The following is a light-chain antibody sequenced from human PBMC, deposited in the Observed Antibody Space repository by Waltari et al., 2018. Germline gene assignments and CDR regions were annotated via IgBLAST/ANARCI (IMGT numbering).Light chain of an antibody. J-gene: IGKJ1*01. CDR2: WAS. Sequence: EIVLTQSPDSLAVSLGARATINCKSSQTVLYRDNNKNYLTWYQQKPGQPPKLLFSWASNRESGVPARLSASGSGTDFTLTISSLQAEDVAVYYCHQHYTTPWTFGQGTKVEIK. CDR1: QTVLYRDNNKNY. V-gene: IGKV4-1*01. CDR3: HQHYTTPWT.